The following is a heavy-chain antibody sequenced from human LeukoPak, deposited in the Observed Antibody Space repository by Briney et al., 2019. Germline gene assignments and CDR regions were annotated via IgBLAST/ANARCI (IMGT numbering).Heavy chain of an antibody. CDR1: GYTFSNYG. V-gene: IGHV1-18*01. CDR3: ARDMVTFAGVPVPEY. CDR2: ISAYNGNT. Sequence: ASVKVSCKTSGYTFSNYGISWVRQAPGQGLEWMGWISAYNGNTKDVQKFQGRVTMTIDTSTNTAYMEMRSLGSDDTAVYYCARDMVTFAGVPVPEYWGQGTLVTVSS. J-gene: IGHJ4*02. D-gene: IGHD3-16*01.